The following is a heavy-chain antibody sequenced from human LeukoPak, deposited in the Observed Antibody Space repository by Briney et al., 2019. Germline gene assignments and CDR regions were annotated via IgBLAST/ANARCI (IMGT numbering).Heavy chain of an antibody. CDR1: GYTFTSYD. D-gene: IGHD6-13*01. CDR2: MNPNSGNT. CDR3: ARAGIAAAGTVYYYYMDV. V-gene: IGHV1-8*01. J-gene: IGHJ6*03. Sequence: ASVKVSCKASGYTFTSYDINWVRQATGQGLEWMGWMNPNSGNTGYAQKFQGRVTMTRSTSISTAYMELSSLRSEDTAVYYCARAGIAAAGTVYYYYMDVWGKGTTVTVSS.